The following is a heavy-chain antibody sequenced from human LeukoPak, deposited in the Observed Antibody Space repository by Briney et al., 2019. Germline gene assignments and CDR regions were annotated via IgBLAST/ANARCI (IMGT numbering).Heavy chain of an antibody. V-gene: IGHV3-7*01. CDR2: IKQDGSEK. J-gene: IGHJ4*02. CDR3: ARDRGKYGSGPYYFDY. D-gene: IGHD6-19*01. CDR1: GFTFSSYW. Sequence: GGSLRLSCVVSGFTFSSYWMSWVRQAPGTGLEWVANIKQDGSEKNYVDSVEGRFTISRDNAKNSLYLQMNSLRVEDTAVYYCARDRGKYGSGPYYFDYWGQGTVVTVSS.